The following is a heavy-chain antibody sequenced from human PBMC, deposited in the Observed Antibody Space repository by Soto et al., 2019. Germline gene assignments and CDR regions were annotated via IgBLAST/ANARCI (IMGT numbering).Heavy chain of an antibody. CDR2: ISGSSGVT. CDR3: CKDGISPGQLRFSVVGS. CDR1: GFIFSTYA. Sequence: EVQLLESGGGLVQPGGSLRLSCAASGFIFSTYAMSWVRQAPGKGLEWVSAISGSSGVTFYADSVKGRFTISRDNSKNTLYLQKNSLRAENTGKYYRCKDGISPGQLRFSVVGSWGPGTLVTGSS. D-gene: IGHD1-20*01. J-gene: IGHJ4*02. V-gene: IGHV3-23*01.